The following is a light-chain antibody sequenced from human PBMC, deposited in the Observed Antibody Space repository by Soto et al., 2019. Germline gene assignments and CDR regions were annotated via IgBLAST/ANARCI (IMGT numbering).Light chain of an antibody. CDR1: PSVSSNS. CDR2: STS. V-gene: IGKV3-20*01. CDR3: QQYGDSPWT. J-gene: IGKJ1*01. Sequence: ILIPHAPATRCLSHGARATLSCRASPSVSSNSLAWYQQTPGQAPRLLIYSTSIRATGIPDRFSGSGSGRDFTLTISRLEPEDFTVYHCQQYGDSPWTFCQRTNVDIK.